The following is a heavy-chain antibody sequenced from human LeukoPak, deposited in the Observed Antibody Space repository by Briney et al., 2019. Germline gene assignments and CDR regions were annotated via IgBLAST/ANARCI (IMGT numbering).Heavy chain of an antibody. V-gene: IGHV4-30-2*01. CDR1: GDSISSGGYY. CDR2: IYHSGST. Sequence: PSETLSLTCTVSGDSISSGGYYWSWIRQPPGKGLEWIGYIYHSGSTYYNPSLKSRVTISVDRSKNQFSLKLSSVTAADTAVYYCARGTRATYGGKDGFDYWGQGTLVTVSS. D-gene: IGHD4-23*01. CDR3: ARGTRATYGGKDGFDY. J-gene: IGHJ4*02.